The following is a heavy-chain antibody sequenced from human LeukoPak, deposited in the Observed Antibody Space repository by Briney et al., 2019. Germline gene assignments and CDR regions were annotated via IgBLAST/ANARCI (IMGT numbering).Heavy chain of an antibody. CDR1: GGSISSSSYY. CDR3: ARVMHYYDSSGYYYYYYYMDV. CDR2: IYYSGST. V-gene: IGHV4-61*05. Sequence: SETLSLTCTVSGGSISSSSYYWGWIRQPPGKGLEWIGYIYYSGSTNYNPSLKSRVTISVDTSKNQFSLKLSSVTAADTAVYYCARVMHYYDSSGYYYYYYYMDVWGKGTTVTISS. J-gene: IGHJ6*03. D-gene: IGHD3-22*01.